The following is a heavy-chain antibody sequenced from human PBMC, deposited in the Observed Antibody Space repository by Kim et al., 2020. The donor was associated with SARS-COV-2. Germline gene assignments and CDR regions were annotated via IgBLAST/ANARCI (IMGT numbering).Heavy chain of an antibody. J-gene: IGHJ5*02. CDR2: IYYSGST. D-gene: IGHD2-21*01. CDR1: GGSISSSSYY. Sequence: SETLSLTCTVSGGSISSSSYYWGWIRQPPGKGLEWIGSIYYSGSTYYNPSLKSRVTISVDTSKNQFSLKLSSVTAADTAVYYCARDIVVVIYQPWFDPSGQGTLVTVSS. CDR3: ARDIVVVIYQPWFDP. V-gene: IGHV4-39*01.